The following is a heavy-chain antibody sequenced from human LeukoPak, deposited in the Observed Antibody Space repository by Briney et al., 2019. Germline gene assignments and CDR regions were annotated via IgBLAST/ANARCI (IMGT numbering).Heavy chain of an antibody. CDR1: GYSFTSYW. CDR3: ARSYSSSWRGGWFDP. Sequence: GESLQISCKGSGYSFTSYWIGWVRQMPGKGLEWMGIIYPGDSDTRYSPSFQGQVTISADKSISTAYLQWSSLKASDTAMYYCARSYSSSWRGGWFDPWGQGTLVTVSS. CDR2: IYPGDSDT. J-gene: IGHJ5*02. V-gene: IGHV5-51*01. D-gene: IGHD6-6*01.